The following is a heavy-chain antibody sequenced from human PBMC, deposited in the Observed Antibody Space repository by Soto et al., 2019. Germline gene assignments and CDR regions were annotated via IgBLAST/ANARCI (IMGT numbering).Heavy chain of an antibody. CDR2: IYYSGST. V-gene: IGHV4-39*01. CDR3: ARLRSGRYYTPEYFQH. Sequence: QLQLQESGPGLVKPSETLSLTYTVSGGSISSSSYYWGWIRQPPGKGLEWIGSIYYSGSTYYNPYLQSRVPISVDTSKNQFSLKLSSVTAADTAVYYCARLRSGRYYTPEYFQHWGQGTLVTVSS. D-gene: IGHD1-26*01. J-gene: IGHJ1*01. CDR1: GGSISSSSYY.